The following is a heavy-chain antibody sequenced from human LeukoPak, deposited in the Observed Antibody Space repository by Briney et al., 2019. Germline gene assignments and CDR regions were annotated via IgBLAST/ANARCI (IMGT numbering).Heavy chain of an antibody. J-gene: IGHJ6*03. V-gene: IGHV4-61*02. CDR3: ARVGRVYSSSSGGYYYYYMDV. CDR2: IYTSGSA. Sequence: SQTLSLTXTVSGGSISSGSYYWSWIRQPAGKGLEWIGRIYTSGSANCNPSLKSRVTISVDTSKNQFSLKLSSVTAADTAVYYCARVGRVYSSSSGGYYYYYMDVWGKGTTVTVSS. D-gene: IGHD6-6*01. CDR1: GGSISSGSYY.